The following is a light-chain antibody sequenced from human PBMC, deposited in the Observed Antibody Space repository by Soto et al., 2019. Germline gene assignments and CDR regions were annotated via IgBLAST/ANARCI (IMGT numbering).Light chain of an antibody. V-gene: IGKV1-39*01. CDR2: AAY. CDR1: QSISSY. J-gene: IGKJ5*01. CDR3: QQYESLPLT. Sequence: DIQMTQSTSSMSASVGARFTITGRASQSISSYLNWYQQKPGKANKLLIYAAYSLQSGVTSRFSGSGSGTDFTLTISSLQPEDFATYYCQQYESLPLTFGHVTRLEIK.